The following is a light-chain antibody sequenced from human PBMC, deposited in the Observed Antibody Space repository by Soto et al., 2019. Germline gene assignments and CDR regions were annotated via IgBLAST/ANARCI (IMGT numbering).Light chain of an antibody. CDR1: QSVASSY. CDR3: QHYHGWPIT. CDR2: GAS. V-gene: IGKV3-15*01. Sequence: EIVLTQSPATLSLSPVERATLSCGASQSVASSYLAWYQQKPGQAPRLLIYGASTRATGIPARFSGSGSGTEFTLTISSLQSEDFAVYYCQHYHGWPITFGQGTRLENK. J-gene: IGKJ5*01.